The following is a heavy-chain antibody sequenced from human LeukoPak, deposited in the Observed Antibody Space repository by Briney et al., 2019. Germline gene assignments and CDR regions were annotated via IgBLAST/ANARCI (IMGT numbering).Heavy chain of an antibody. CDR2: ISYDGSSK. V-gene: IGHV3-30-3*01. D-gene: IGHD3-3*01. CDR1: GFTFSSYA. Sequence: HPGGSLRLSCAASGFTFSSYAMHWVRQAPGKGLEWVAVISYDGSSKYYADSVKGRFTISRDNSKNTLYLQMNSLRAEDTAVYYCARGSTYYDFWSGLSNYGMDVWGQGTTVTVSS. J-gene: IGHJ6*02. CDR3: ARGSTYYDFWSGLSNYGMDV.